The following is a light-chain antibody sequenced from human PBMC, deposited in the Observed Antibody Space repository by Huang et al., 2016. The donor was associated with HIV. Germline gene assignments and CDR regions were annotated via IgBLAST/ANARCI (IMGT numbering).Light chain of an antibody. CDR1: QGAGNS. V-gene: IGKV1-27*01. Sequence: DIQMTPSPSSLSTSVGDRVTITCRASQGAGNSLAWYQQKPGKVPKLLIYAASTLRSGVPSRFSGSGSGTEFTLTISGLQPEDVATYYCQKYNSAPYTFGQGTRLDIK. CDR3: QKYNSAPYT. J-gene: IGKJ2*01. CDR2: AAS.